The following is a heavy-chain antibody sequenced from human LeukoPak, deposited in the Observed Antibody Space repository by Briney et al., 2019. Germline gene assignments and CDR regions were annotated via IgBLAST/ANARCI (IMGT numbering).Heavy chain of an antibody. CDR1: GFTVSTNS. CDR2: IYSDNT. D-gene: IGHD4/OR15-4a*01. CDR3: ARRAGAYSHPYDY. Sequence: GGSLRLSCTVSGFTVSTNSMSWVRQAPGKGLEWVSFIYSDNTHYSDSVKGRFTISRDNSKNTLYLQMNCLRAEDTAVYYCARRAGAYSHPYDYWGQGTLVTVSS. J-gene: IGHJ4*02. V-gene: IGHV3-53*01.